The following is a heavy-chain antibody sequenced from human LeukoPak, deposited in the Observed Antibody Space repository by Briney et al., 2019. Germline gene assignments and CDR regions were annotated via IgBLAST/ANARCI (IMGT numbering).Heavy chain of an antibody. V-gene: IGHV4-59*01. Sequence: SETLSLTCSVSGVSFSNYYWSWIRQPPGKGLEWIAFIYYDGTTNYNPSLRSRAIISVDTSKNQYSLNLISVTPADTAVYYCARGGASAKFFDAWGQGILVTVSS. CDR1: GVSFSNYY. CDR3: ARGGASAKFFDA. CDR2: IYYDGTT. J-gene: IGHJ4*02.